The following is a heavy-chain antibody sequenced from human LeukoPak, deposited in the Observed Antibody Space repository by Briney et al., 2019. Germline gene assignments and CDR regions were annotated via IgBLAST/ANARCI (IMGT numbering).Heavy chain of an antibody. D-gene: IGHD3-22*01. CDR3: ARERTDSSGLIDY. Sequence: GRSLRLSCAASGFTFSSYGMHWVRQAPGKGLEWVAVIWYDGSNKYYADSVKGRFTISRDNSKNTLYLRMNSLRAEDTAVYYCARERTDSSGLIDYWGQGTLVTVSS. CDR1: GFTFSSYG. CDR2: IWYDGSNK. J-gene: IGHJ4*02. V-gene: IGHV3-33*01.